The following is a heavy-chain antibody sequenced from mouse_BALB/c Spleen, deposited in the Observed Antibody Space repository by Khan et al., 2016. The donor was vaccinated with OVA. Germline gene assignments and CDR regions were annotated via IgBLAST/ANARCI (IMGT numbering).Heavy chain of an antibody. CDR1: GYSITSDYA. V-gene: IGHV3-2*02. CDR3: ASELGRYYAMDY. J-gene: IGHJ4*01. CDR2: ISYSGST. D-gene: IGHD4-1*01. Sequence: EVQLQESGPGLVKPSQSLSLTCTVTGYSITSDYAWNWIRQFPGNKLEWMGYISYSGSTTYNPSLKSRISITRDTTKKQFFLQLNSVTTEDTATYYCASELGRYYAMDYWGQGTSVTVSS.